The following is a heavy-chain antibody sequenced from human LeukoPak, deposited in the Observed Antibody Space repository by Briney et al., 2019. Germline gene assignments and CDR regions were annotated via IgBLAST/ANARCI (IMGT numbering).Heavy chain of an antibody. CDR3: TTDGNSPKYYFDY. CDR2: IKSKTDGETT. V-gene: IGHV3-15*01. Sequence: GGSLRLSCAASGFTFSNAWMSWVRQAPGKGLEWVGRIKSKTDGETTDYAAPVKGRFTISRGDSKNTLYLQMNSLKTEDTAVYYCTTDGNSPKYYFDYWGQGTLVTVSS. CDR1: GFTFSNAW. J-gene: IGHJ4*02. D-gene: IGHD2/OR15-2a*01.